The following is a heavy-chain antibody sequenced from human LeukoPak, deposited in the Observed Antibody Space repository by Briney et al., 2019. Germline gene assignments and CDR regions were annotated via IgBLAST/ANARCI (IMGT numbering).Heavy chain of an antibody. V-gene: IGHV3-9*01. CDR3: AKDRSYSGSYFDY. Sequence: GRSLRLSCAASGFTFDDYAMHWVRQAPGKGLEWVSGISWNSGSIGYADSVKGRFTISRDNAKNSLYLQMNSLRAEDTALYYCAKDRSYSGSYFDYWGQGTLVTVSP. J-gene: IGHJ4*02. CDR2: ISWNSGSI. D-gene: IGHD1-26*01. CDR1: GFTFDDYA.